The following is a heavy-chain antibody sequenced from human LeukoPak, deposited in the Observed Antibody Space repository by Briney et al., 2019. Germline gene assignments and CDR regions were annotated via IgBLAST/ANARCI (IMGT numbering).Heavy chain of an antibody. Sequence: GSSVKVSCKASGGTFSSYAISWVRQAPGQGLEWMGGIIPIFGTANYAQKFQGRVTITADESTSTAYMELSSLRSEDTAVYYCARDRDCSSTSCNLDYWGQRTLVTVSS. CDR2: IIPIFGTA. J-gene: IGHJ4*02. V-gene: IGHV1-69*01. D-gene: IGHD2-2*01. CDR3: ARDRDCSSTSCNLDY. CDR1: GGTFSSYA.